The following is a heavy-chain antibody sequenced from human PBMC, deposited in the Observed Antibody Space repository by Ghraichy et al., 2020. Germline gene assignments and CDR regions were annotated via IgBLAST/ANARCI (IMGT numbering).Heavy chain of an antibody. CDR2: IIPIFGTA. J-gene: IGHJ3*02. D-gene: IGHD4-23*01. Sequence: SVKVSCKASGGTFSSYAISWVRQAPGQGLEWMGGIIPIFGTANYAQKFQGRVTITADESTSTAYMELSSLRSEDTAVYYCARDRNDYGGNDAFDIWGQGTMVTVSS. CDR3: ARDRNDYGGNDAFDI. CDR1: GGTFSSYA. V-gene: IGHV1-69*13.